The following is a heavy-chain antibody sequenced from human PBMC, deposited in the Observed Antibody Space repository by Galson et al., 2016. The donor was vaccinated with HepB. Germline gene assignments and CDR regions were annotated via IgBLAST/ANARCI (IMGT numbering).Heavy chain of an antibody. CDR3: ARALSRDMVRGVIDPFDP. CDR1: GGSFSSYG. CDR2: IIPVFGTT. V-gene: IGHV1-69*13. J-gene: IGHJ4*01. Sequence: SVKVSCKASGGSFSSYGISWVRQAPGQGLEWMGGIIPVFGTTNYAQKFQGRVTITADESTNTAYMELRSLRSDDTAVYFCARALSRDMVRGVIDPFDPWGQGTLVTVSS. D-gene: IGHD3-10*01.